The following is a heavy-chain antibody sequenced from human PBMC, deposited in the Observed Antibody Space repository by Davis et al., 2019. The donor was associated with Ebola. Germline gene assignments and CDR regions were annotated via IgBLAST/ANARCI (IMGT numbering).Heavy chain of an antibody. Sequence: GESLKISCAASGFNYSSYAMHWVRQAPGKGLEWVAVISYDGSNKYYADSVKGRFNISRDNSKNTLYLQMNSLRAEDTAVYYCAKDLWGDLTGAEFDYWGQGTLVTVSS. D-gene: IGHD7-27*01. CDR1: GFNYSSYA. CDR3: AKDLWGDLTGAEFDY. V-gene: IGHV3-30-3*01. CDR2: ISYDGSNK. J-gene: IGHJ4*02.